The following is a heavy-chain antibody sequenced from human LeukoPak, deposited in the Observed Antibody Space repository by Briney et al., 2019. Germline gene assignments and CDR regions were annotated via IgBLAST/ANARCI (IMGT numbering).Heavy chain of an antibody. V-gene: IGHV1-46*01. Sequence: ASVKVSCKASGYTFTSYYMHWVRQAPGQGLEWMGIINPSGGDTSYAQKFQGRLTMTRDTSTNTVYMELTGLRSEDTAVYYCARISDIVVVPAATPYYYYGMDVWGQGTTVTVSS. CDR1: GYTFTSYY. CDR3: ARISDIVVVPAATPYYYYGMDV. CDR2: INPSGGDT. D-gene: IGHD2-2*01. J-gene: IGHJ6*02.